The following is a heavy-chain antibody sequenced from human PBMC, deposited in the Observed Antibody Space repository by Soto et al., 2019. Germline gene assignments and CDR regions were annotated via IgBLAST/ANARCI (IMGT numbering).Heavy chain of an antibody. CDR3: TKNSAYALDY. J-gene: IGHJ4*02. Sequence: QVQLQESGPGLVKPSGTLSLSCAVSGGSVSNNNWWSWVRQSPGNGLEWIGEIHHSGGTSYNPSLECRATLSVDKSKNELSLRLNYVTAADTAVYYCTKNSAYALDYWGLGILVTVSS. CDR2: IHHSGGT. D-gene: IGHD5-12*01. CDR1: GGSVSNNNW. V-gene: IGHV4-4*02.